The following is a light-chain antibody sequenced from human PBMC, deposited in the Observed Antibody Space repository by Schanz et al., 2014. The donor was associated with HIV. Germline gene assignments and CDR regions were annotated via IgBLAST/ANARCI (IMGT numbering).Light chain of an antibody. CDR1: QSVSSF. CDR2: SAS. V-gene: IGKV3-11*01. J-gene: IGKJ4*01. CDR3: QQRSTWPLT. Sequence: EIVLTQSPATLSLSPGERATLSCRASQSVSSFLAWYQQKPGQAPRLLIYSASYRAPGVPARFSGSGSGTDFTLTISNLEPEDFAVYYCQQRSTWPLTFGGGTKVGIK.